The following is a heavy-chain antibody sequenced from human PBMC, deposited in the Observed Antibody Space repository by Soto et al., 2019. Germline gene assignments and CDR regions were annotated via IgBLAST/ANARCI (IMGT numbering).Heavy chain of an antibody. CDR2: INPFDGSR. CDR1: GYIFTSYY. V-gene: IGHV1-46*01. D-gene: IGHD3-16*01. CDR3: AMVDNYVTPTPQDV. J-gene: IGHJ6*02. Sequence: VASVKVSCKASGYIFTSYYIHWVRQAPGQGLEWMGWINPFDGSRMFAQSFQGRVTMTRDTSTSTVYMEVSSLRSEDTAVYYCAMVDNYVTPTPQDVWGQGTTVTVSS.